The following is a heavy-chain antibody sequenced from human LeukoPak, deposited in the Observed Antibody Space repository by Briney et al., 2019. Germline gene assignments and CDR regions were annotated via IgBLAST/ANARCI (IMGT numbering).Heavy chain of an antibody. J-gene: IGHJ3*01. Sequence: GSLRLSCAASGFTFSNYAVMWVRQAPGQGLEWVSAITSAGAPRYADSVKGRFTISRDNSKNTLYLRMNSLRAEDTAQYFCARDPNGDYIGAFEFWGQGTGVTVSS. CDR3: ARDPNGDYIGAFEF. CDR2: ITSAGAP. D-gene: IGHD4-17*01. CDR1: GFTFSNYA. V-gene: IGHV3-23*01.